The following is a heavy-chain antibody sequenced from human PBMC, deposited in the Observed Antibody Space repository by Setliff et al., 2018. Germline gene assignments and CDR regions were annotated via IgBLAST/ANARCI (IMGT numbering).Heavy chain of an antibody. Sequence: ASVKVSCKASGGTFSSYAINWVRQAPGQGLEWMGGIIPMFGTTNYAQKFQGRVTITADESTTTAYMELSRLRSDDTAVYYCARGALVLQFLEWLPRYYYMDVWGKGTTVTVSS. D-gene: IGHD3-3*01. CDR2: IIPMFGTT. CDR1: GGTFSSYA. J-gene: IGHJ6*03. V-gene: IGHV1-69*13. CDR3: ARGALVLQFLEWLPRYYYMDV.